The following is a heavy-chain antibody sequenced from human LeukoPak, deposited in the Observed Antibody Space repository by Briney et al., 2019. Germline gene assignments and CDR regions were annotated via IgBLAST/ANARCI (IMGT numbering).Heavy chain of an antibody. CDR1: GDSINSHY. CDR2: IYTRGST. J-gene: IGHJ5*02. V-gene: IGHV4-4*09. Sequence: SETLSLTCTVSGDSINSHYWSWMRQPPGKGLEWIGFIYTRGSTNYNPSLKSRVTMSGDTSKNQVSLTLNSVTAADTAVYYCARHWLETTKTYSYWFDPWGQGTLVTVSS. D-gene: IGHD1-1*01. CDR3: ARHWLETTKTYSYWFDP.